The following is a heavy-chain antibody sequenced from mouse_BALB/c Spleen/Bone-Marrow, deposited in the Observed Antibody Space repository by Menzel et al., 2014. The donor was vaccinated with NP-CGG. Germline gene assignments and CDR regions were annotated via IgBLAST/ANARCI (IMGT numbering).Heavy chain of an antibody. Sequence: QVQLKESGAELVRPGVSVKISCKGSGYTFTDYTMHWVKQSHAKSLEWIGVISTYYGDASYNQKFKGKATMTVDKSSSTASMELARLTSEDSAIYYCARVITTGYYGMDYWGQGTSVTVSS. V-gene: IGHV1S137*01. CDR3: ARVITTGYYGMDY. CDR2: ISTYYGDA. CDR1: GYTFTDYT. D-gene: IGHD2-4*01. J-gene: IGHJ4*01.